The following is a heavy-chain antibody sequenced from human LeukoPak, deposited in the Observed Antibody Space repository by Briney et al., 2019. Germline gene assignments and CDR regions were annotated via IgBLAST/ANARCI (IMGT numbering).Heavy chain of an antibody. J-gene: IGHJ4*02. CDR2: INHSGSN. D-gene: IGHD3-10*01. CDR3: ARADRSGSYYDDY. Sequence: PAETLSLTCAVYGVSFSGYYWSWVRQPPGKGLEWIGEINHSGSNNYNPSLKSGVTISVDTPKKQCSLKRRCGTAADTAVYYCARADRSGSYYDDYWGQGTLVTVSS. CDR1: GVSFSGYY. V-gene: IGHV4-34*01.